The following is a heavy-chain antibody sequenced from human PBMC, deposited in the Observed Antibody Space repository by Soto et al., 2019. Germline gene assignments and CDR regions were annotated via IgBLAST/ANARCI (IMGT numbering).Heavy chain of an antibody. Sequence: GGSLRLSCAASGFIFTRYSMNWVRQAPGKGLEWVSSISSTTNYIYYGDSMKGRFTISRDNAKNSLYLEMNSLRAEDTAVYYCARESEDLTTNFDYWGQGTLVTVSS. CDR2: ISSTTNYI. CDR1: GFIFTRYS. V-gene: IGHV3-21*06. J-gene: IGHJ4*02. CDR3: ARESEDLTTNFDY.